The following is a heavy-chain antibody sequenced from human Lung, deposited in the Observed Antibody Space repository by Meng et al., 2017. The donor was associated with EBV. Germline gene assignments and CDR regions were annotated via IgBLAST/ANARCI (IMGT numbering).Heavy chain of an antibody. CDR1: GGSINSYY. J-gene: IGHJ4*02. Sequence: QVPLQESGPRMMKPSETLSLTYTVSGGSINSYYWHWIRQPAGKGLEWIGRFHTSGGTKYNPSLKSRVTMSVDMSKSQLSLNLNSVTAADTAVYYCAADPLLDDYGNSFDYWGQGTLVTVSS. CDR3: AADPLLDDYGNSFDY. V-gene: IGHV4-4*07. CDR2: FHTSGGT. D-gene: IGHD4-11*01.